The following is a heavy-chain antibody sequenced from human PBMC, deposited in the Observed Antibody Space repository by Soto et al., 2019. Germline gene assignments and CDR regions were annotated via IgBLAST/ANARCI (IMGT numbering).Heavy chain of an antibody. CDR3: ARHGPSYYYNYMDV. V-gene: IGHV4-59*08. Sequence: SETLSLTCTVSGGSISSYYWSWIRQPPGKGLEWIGYIYYSGSTNYNPSLKSRVTISVDTSKNQFSLKLSSVTAADTAVYYCARHGPSYYYNYMDVWGKGTTVTVSS. J-gene: IGHJ6*03. CDR2: IYYSGST. CDR1: GGSISSYY.